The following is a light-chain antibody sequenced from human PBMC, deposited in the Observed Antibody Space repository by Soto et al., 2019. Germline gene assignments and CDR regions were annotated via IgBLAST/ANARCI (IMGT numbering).Light chain of an antibody. V-gene: IGKV1-5*01. CDR1: QSISSW. J-gene: IGKJ1*01. Sequence: DIQMTQSPSTLSAFVGDRVTITCRASQSISSWLAWYQQKPGKAPKLLIYDASSLESGVPSSFSGSGSGTEFTLTISSLQPDDFATYYCQQYNSYSFGQGTKVDIK. CDR2: DAS. CDR3: QQYNSYS.